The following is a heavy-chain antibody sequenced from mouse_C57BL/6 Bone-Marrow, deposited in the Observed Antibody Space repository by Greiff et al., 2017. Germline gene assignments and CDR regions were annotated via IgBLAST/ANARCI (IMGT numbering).Heavy chain of an antibody. J-gene: IGHJ2*01. CDR2: ISDGGSYT. Sequence: EVKVVESGGGLVKPGGSLKLSCAASGFTFSSYAMSWVRQTPEKRLEWVATISDGGSYTYYPDNVKGRFTISRDNAKNNLYLQMSHLKSEDTAMYYCARDREGYYDYDYFDYWGQGTTLTVSS. V-gene: IGHV5-4*01. CDR1: GFTFSSYA. CDR3: ARDREGYYDYDYFDY. D-gene: IGHD2-4*01.